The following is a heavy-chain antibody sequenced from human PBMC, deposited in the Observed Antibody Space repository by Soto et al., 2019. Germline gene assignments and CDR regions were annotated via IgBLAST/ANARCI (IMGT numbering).Heavy chain of an antibody. J-gene: IGHJ6*02. CDR1: GASVNTYS. D-gene: IGHD1-1*01. V-gene: IGHV4-4*07. CDR3: SKDREEGYNVYYGMDV. Sequence: QVQLQESGPGLVKPSETLSLTCTVSGASVNTYSWSWIRQPAGKGLEWIGRIYTSASTNYSPSLKGRLTLSVDTSKHQVSLKLTSVTAADTAIYYCSKDREEGYNVYYGMDVWGQGATFTVSS. CDR2: IYTSAST.